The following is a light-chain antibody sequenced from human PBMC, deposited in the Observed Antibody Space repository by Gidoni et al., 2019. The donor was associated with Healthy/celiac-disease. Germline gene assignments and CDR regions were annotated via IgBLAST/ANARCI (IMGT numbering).Light chain of an antibody. CDR3: CSYAGSSNVV. V-gene: IGLV2-23*02. Sequence: QSALKQPASVSGAPGQASTISCTGTSSGVGSYNLVPWYQQHPGKAPKLMIYEVSKRPLVVSNRFSGSKPGNTASLTISGLQAEDEAHYYCCSYAGSSNVVFGGGTQLTVL. J-gene: IGLJ2*01. CDR1: SSGVGSYNL. CDR2: EVS.